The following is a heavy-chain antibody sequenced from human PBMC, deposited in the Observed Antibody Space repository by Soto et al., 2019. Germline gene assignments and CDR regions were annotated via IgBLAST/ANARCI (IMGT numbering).Heavy chain of an antibody. CDR3: AIPERSAPAAKGY. Sequence: VQLVESGGGSVEPGGSRRLSCTTAGFTFADAGMNWISQTPGMGLEWVGRIKSKSNGETTDYAAAVKGRFTISRDDAERTVYLEMASLKTEDTGVYYCAIPERSAPAAKGYWGKGVMVTVSS. CDR1: GFTFADAG. J-gene: IGHJ4*02. D-gene: IGHD6-13*01. CDR2: IKSKSNGETT. V-gene: IGHV3-15*07.